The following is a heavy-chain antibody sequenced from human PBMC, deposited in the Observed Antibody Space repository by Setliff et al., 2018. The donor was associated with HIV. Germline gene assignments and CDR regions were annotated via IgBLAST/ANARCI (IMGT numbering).Heavy chain of an antibody. CDR2: VNHKGVA. CDR1: GDSIRSGDYY. D-gene: IGHD2-21*01. CDR3: TRAQIAAPRPFDY. Sequence: SETLSLTCTVSGDSIRSGDYYWTWIRQSPGRGLEWIGEVNHKGVANYSPSLMRRATISADTSKNQFSLRLSSVTAADTALYFCTRAQIAAPRPFDYWGQGTLVTVSS. V-gene: IGHV4-30-4*08. J-gene: IGHJ4*02.